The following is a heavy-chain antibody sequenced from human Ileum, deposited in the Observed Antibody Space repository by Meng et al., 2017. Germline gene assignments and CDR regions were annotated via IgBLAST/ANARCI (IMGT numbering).Heavy chain of an antibody. J-gene: IGHJ4*02. V-gene: IGHV1-18*01. CDR2: FVNYVDT. Sequence: QVQLVQSGSELKKPGASVKVSCKASGYIFTTYAINWVRQAPGQGLEWMGWFVNYVDTYPAPKFQGRVTMTTDTHTNTAFMELRSLTSDDTAVYYCASGTPGRSYCDYWGQGTLVTVSS. D-gene: IGHD2-15*01. CDR1: GYIFTTYA. CDR3: ASGTPGRSYCDY.